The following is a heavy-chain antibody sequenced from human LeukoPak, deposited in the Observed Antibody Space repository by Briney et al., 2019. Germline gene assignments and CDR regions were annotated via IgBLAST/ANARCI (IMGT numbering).Heavy chain of an antibody. CDR1: GGSISSSSYY. V-gene: IGHV4-39*01. J-gene: IGHJ4*01. D-gene: IGHD3-16*01. Sequence: SETLSLTCTVSGGSISSSSYYWGWIRQPPGKGLEWIGSIYYSGSTYYNPSLKSRVTISVDTSKNQFSLKLSSVTAADTAVYYCARRPYYDYVWETPDGYWGQEPWSPSPQ. CDR3: ARRPYYDYVWETPDGY. CDR2: IYYSGST.